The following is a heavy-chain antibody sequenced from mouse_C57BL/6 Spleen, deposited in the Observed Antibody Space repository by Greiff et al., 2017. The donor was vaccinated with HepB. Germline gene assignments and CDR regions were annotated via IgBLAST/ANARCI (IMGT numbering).Heavy chain of an antibody. D-gene: IGHD2-3*01. CDR2: IYPRDGST. Sequence: VQRVESGPELVKPGASVKLSCKASGYTFTSYDINWVKQRPGQGLEWIGWIYPRDGSTKYNEKFKGKATLTVDTSSSTAYMELHSLTSEDSAVYFCARDSDGYYVWYFDVWGKGTTVTVSS. CDR3: ARDSDGYYVWYFDV. V-gene: IGHV1-85*01. J-gene: IGHJ1*03. CDR1: GYTFTSYD.